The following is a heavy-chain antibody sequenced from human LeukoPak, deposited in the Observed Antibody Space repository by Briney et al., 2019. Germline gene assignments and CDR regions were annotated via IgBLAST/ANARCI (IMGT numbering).Heavy chain of an antibody. V-gene: IGHV5-51*01. CDR1: GYDSGVSFTSHS. D-gene: IGHD4-23*01. CDR3: ARQRGNSGIDY. CDR2: IYPRDSTT. J-gene: IGHJ4*02. Sequence: PGESLKISCQGSGYDSGVSFTSHSIAYVRQMPWKGLTWMGIIYPRDSTTLYSPSFQGQVTISADTSIHTAYLEWSSLKASDTAMYYCARQRGNSGIDYWGQGTLVTVSS.